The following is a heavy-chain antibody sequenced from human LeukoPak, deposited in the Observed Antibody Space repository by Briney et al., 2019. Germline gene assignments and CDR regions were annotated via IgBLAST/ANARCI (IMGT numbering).Heavy chain of an antibody. V-gene: IGHV6-1*01. CDR1: GDSVSSNSAA. CDR3: ARVSYDSSGYVGSFDAIDI. Sequence: SQTLSLTCAISGDSVSSNSAAWNWIRQSPSRGLEWLGRTYYRSKWYNDYAVSVKSRITINPDTSKNQFSLQLNSVTPEDTAVYYCARVSYDSSGYVGSFDAIDIWGPGTMVTVSS. D-gene: IGHD3-22*01. J-gene: IGHJ3*02. CDR2: TYYRSKWYN.